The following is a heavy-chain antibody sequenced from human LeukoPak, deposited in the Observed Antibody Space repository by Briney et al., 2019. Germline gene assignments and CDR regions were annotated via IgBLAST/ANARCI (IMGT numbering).Heavy chain of an antibody. V-gene: IGHV3-23*01. CDR1: GFTFSSFA. Sequence: PGGSLRLSCAASGFTFSSFAMTWVRQAPGKGLEWVSTVSGSAGRTDYADSVKGRFTISRDNSKNTLYLQMNSLRAEDTAVYYCARDSVPDAFDIWGQGTMVTVSS. D-gene: IGHD2-2*01. J-gene: IGHJ3*02. CDR2: VSGSAGRT. CDR3: ARDSVPDAFDI.